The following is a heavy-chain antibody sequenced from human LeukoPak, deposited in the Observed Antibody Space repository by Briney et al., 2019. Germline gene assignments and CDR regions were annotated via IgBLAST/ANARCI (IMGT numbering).Heavy chain of an antibody. D-gene: IGHD3-22*01. CDR3: ARTYYYDSSVNDRDDY. J-gene: IGHJ4*02. CDR1: GGSISSSNW. Sequence: SETLSLTCAVSGGSISSSNWWSWVRQPPGKGLEWIGEIYHSGSTNYNPSLKSRVTISVDKSKNQFSLKLSSVTAADTAVYYCARTYYYDSSVNDRDDYWGQGTLVTVPS. CDR2: IYHSGST. V-gene: IGHV4-4*02.